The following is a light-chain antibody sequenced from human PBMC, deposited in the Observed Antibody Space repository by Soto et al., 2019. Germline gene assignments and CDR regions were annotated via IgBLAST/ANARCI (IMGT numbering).Light chain of an antibody. Sequence: EIVXTXXXXTLSLSPGERATLSCRASQSFSSYLAWYQQKPGQAPRLLIYDASKRATGIPARFSGRGSGTDFTLTISSLEPEDFAVYYCQQRSNWPPVITFGQGTRLEIK. CDR2: DAS. CDR1: QSFSSY. J-gene: IGKJ5*01. V-gene: IGKV3-11*01. CDR3: QQRSNWPPVIT.